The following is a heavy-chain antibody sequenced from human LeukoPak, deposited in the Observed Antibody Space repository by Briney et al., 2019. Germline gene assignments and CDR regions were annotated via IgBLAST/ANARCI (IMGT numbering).Heavy chain of an antibody. V-gene: IGHV3-23*01. CDR2: ISDSGGST. Sequence: GGSLRLSCAASGFTFSSYAMSWVRQAPGKGLEWVSAISDSGGSTYYADSVKGRFTISRDTSKNTLYMQMNNLRVEDTALYYCVKGFHFDWWGQGTLVTVSS. J-gene: IGHJ4*02. CDR1: GFTFSSYA. CDR3: VKGFHFDW.